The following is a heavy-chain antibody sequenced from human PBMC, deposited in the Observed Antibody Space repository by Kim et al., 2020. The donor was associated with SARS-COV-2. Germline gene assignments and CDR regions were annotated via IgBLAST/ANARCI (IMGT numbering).Heavy chain of an antibody. V-gene: IGHV3-30*03. CDR3: ARQGGGRGLWYFDL. CDR1: GFTFSTYA. D-gene: IGHD1-26*01. J-gene: IGHJ2*01. CDR2: TSYDESHK. Sequence: GGSLRLSCAASGFTFSTYAMHWVRQAPGKGLEWVAVTSYDESHKYYADSVKVRFTISRDNSKNTLYLQMNSLSADETAVYYCARQGGGRGLWYFDLWGRGTLVTVSS.